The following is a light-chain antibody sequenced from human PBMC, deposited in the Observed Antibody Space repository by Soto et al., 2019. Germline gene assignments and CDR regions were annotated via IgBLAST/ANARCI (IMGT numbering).Light chain of an antibody. V-gene: IGKV3-15*01. J-gene: IGKJ4*01. Sequence: EIVMTQSPATLSVSPGERVTLSCRASQSVGRSLAWYQQKAGQAPRLLIYGASTRATGTPVRFSGSGSVTEFSLTISSLQSEDVVVYYCQQYEKWPLTFGGGTKVEIK. CDR3: QQYEKWPLT. CDR2: GAS. CDR1: QSVGRS.